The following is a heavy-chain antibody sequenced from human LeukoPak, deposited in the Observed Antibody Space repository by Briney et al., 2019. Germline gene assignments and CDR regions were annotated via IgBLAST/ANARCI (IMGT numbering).Heavy chain of an antibody. J-gene: IGHJ5*02. CDR3: ARGSSATYGRFDP. Sequence: PSETLSLTCTVSGGSISSYYWSWIRQPPGRGLEWIGYIYYTGNTNYNPSLKSRVTISVDTSKTQFSLKLTSETAADTAVYFCARGSSATYGRFDPWGQGTLVTVSS. CDR1: GGSISSYY. D-gene: IGHD1-26*01. CDR2: IYYTGNT. V-gene: IGHV4-59*01.